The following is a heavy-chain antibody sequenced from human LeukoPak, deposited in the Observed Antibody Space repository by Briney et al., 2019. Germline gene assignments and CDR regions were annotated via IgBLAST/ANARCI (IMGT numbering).Heavy chain of an antibody. V-gene: IGHV3-21*01. D-gene: IGHD3-9*01. J-gene: IGHJ4*02. CDR1: GFTFNTSN. Sequence: GGSLRLSCAASGFTFNTSNMNWVRQAPGKGLEWVSSITSGGDYIYYADSVKGRFTTSRDNAKNSLSLQLNSLRVEDTAVYYCARGHYDVLAASYKWTPDYWGQGTLVTVSS. CDR3: ARGHYDVLAASYKWTPDY. CDR2: ITSGGDYI.